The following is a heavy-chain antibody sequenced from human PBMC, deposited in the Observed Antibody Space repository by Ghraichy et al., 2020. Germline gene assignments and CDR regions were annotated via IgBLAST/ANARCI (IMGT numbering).Heavy chain of an antibody. Sequence: ASVKVSCKASGYTFSDYGIGWVRQAPRQGLEWMGWISAYNGHSDYAQKVQDRVTMTTDTSTNTGYMELRSLRSEDTAIYYCARVAVSKPHVYFYAMDVWGQGTTVTVSS. CDR2: ISAYNGHS. CDR1: GYTFSDYG. D-gene: IGHD4-17*01. J-gene: IGHJ6*02. V-gene: IGHV1-18*01. CDR3: ARVAVSKPHVYFYAMDV.